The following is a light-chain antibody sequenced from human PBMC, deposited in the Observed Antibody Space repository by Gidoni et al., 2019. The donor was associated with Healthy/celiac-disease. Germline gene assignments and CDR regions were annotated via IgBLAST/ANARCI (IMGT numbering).Light chain of an antibody. CDR1: SSHIGAGYD. V-gene: IGLV1-40*01. Sequence: QSVLTQPPAVSGAPGPRVTISCTGSSSHIGAGYDVHWYQQLPGTAPKLLIYGNNNRPSGVPDRFSGSKSGTSASLAITGLQAEDEANYYCQSYDNSLSGWVFGGGTKLTVL. J-gene: IGLJ3*02. CDR2: GNN. CDR3: QSYDNSLSGWV.